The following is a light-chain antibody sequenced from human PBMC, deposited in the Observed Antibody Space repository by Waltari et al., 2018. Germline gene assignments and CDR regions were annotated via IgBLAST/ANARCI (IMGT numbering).Light chain of an antibody. J-gene: IGLJ2*01. CDR1: SSNIGNYA. CDR2: ENN. V-gene: IGLV1-51*02. Sequence: QSVLTQPPSVSGDPGQRVTISCAGSSSNIGNYAICWYQQLPGTAPKLLIYENNKRPSGVSDRFAGSKSGTSASLTITGLQSEDEAEYYCETWDNSLNGRLFGGGTRLTVL. CDR3: ETWDNSLNGRL.